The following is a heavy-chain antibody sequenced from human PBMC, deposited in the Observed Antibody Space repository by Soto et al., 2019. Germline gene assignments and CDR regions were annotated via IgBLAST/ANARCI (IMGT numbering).Heavy chain of an antibody. D-gene: IGHD3-16*01. Sequence: QVQLVQSGAEVKNPGASVKVSCKASGYTFTRYGIGWARQAPGQGLEWMGRINTYNGNTNYAQNVQGRVTLTTDTSTSTAYMELMSLRSNDTAIYYCAMVDVYVTPSPQDVWGQGTTVIVSS. V-gene: IGHV1-18*01. CDR2: INTYNGNT. J-gene: IGHJ6*02. CDR3: AMVDVYVTPSPQDV. CDR1: GYTFTRYG.